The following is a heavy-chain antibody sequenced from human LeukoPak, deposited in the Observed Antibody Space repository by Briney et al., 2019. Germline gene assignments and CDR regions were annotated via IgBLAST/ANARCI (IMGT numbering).Heavy chain of an antibody. D-gene: IGHD4-17*01. Sequence: GASVKVSCKASGYTFTSYGISWVRQAPEQGLEWMGWISAYNGNTNYAQKLQGRVTMTADTSTSTAYMELSSLRSEDTAVYYCATENGDLTQGNWFDPWGQGTLVTVSS. V-gene: IGHV1-18*01. CDR2: ISAYNGNT. CDR1: GYTFTSYG. CDR3: ATENGDLTQGNWFDP. J-gene: IGHJ5*02.